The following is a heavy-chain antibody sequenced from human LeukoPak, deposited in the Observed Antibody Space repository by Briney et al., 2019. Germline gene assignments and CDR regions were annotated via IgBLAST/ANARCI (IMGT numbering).Heavy chain of an antibody. CDR1: GFTFSNYW. V-gene: IGHV3-74*01. J-gene: IGHJ5*02. D-gene: IGHD3-22*01. Sequence: GGSLRLSCAASGFTFSNYWMHWVRQAPGKGLVLVSRINSDGINTSYADSVKGRFTISRDNAKNTLNLQMNSLRAEDTAVYYCARGLGQYYDTSDNWFAPWGQGTLVTVS. CDR3: ARGLGQYYDTSDNWFAP. CDR2: INSDGINT.